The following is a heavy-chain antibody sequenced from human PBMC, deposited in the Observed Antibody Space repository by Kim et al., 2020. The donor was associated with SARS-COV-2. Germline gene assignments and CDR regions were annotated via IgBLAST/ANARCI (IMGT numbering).Heavy chain of an antibody. CDR3: AKGLGGGSDYGDY. Sequence: GGSLRLSCAASGFTFSSYGMHWVRQAPGKGLEWVAVISYDGSNKYYADSVKGRFTISRDNSKNTLYLQMNSLRAEDTAVYYCAKGLGGGSDYGDYWGQGTLVTVSS. J-gene: IGHJ4*02. CDR1: GFTFSSYG. V-gene: IGHV3-30*18. D-gene: IGHD1-26*01. CDR2: ISYDGSNK.